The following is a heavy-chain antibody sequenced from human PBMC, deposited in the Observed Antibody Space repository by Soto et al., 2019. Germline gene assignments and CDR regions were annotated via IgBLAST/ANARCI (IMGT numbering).Heavy chain of an antibody. V-gene: IGHV3-7*01. CDR3: AREGDIVVVPAALPQFPFDI. Sequence: GGSLRLSCAASGFTFSSYWMSWVRQAPGKGLEWVANIKQDGSEKYYVDSVKGRFTISRDNAKNSLYLQMNSLRAEDTAVYYCAREGDIVVVPAALPQFPFDIWGQGTMVTVSS. CDR2: IKQDGSEK. D-gene: IGHD2-2*01. J-gene: IGHJ3*02. CDR1: GFTFSSYW.